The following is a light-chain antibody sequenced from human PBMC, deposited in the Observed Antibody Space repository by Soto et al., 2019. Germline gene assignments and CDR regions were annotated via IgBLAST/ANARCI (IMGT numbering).Light chain of an antibody. CDR3: QQSYTIQPLT. V-gene: IGKV1-39*01. J-gene: IGKJ4*02. Sequence: DIQMTQSPSSLSASVGDRVAITCRASQNIRNYLNWYQQKPGKAPKVLIYGAASLQSGVPSRFSGSGSGTNFTLTINSLQPEDYATYYCQQSYTIQPLTCGGGTKVDIK. CDR2: GAA. CDR1: QNIRNY.